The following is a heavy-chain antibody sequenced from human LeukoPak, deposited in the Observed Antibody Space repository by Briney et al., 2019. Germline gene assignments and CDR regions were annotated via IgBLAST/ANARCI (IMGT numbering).Heavy chain of an antibody. CDR2: IIPILGIA. V-gene: IGHV1-69*04. CDR1: GGTFSSYA. J-gene: IGHJ4*02. CDR3: ARGPKTRYTFDY. D-gene: IGHD5-18*01. Sequence: SAKVSCKASGGTFSSYAISWVRQAPGQGLEWMGRIIPILGIANYAQKFQGRVTITADKSTSTAYMELSSLRSEDTDVYYCARGPKTRYTFDYWGQGTLVTVSS.